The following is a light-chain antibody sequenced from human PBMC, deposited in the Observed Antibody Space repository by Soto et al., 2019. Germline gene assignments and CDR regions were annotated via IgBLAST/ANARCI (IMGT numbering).Light chain of an antibody. CDR1: QSVSSSY. CDR3: LQFGFPFT. V-gene: IGKV3-20*01. CDR2: GAS. J-gene: IGKJ3*01. Sequence: EIVLTQSPGTLSLSPGERATLSCRASQSVSSSYLAWYQHKPGQAPRLLIYGASTRATGIPDRFSGSASGTDFPLTISSLEPKAVAVYFCLQFGFPFTFGPGTKVDLK.